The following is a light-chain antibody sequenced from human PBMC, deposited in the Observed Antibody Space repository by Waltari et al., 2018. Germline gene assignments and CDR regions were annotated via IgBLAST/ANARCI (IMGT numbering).Light chain of an antibody. CDR1: QSVSRF. V-gene: IGKV3-20*01. Sequence: EIVLTQSPGTLSLTPGERGTLSCRTSQSVSRFLAWYQQKPGQAPRLLIYGASRRATGIPDRFSGSGAETDFSLTISRLEPEDFAVYYCQKYDRLSATFGQGTKVEIK. CDR2: GAS. J-gene: IGKJ1*01. CDR3: QKYDRLSAT.